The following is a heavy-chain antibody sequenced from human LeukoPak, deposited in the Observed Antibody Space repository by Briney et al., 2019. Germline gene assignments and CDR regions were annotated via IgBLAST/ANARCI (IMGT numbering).Heavy chain of an antibody. J-gene: IGHJ6*03. D-gene: IGHD2-21*01. Sequence: GGSLRLSCEPSPFTFSRFAMSWIRQAPGTGLEWLSTLSGSGTATYYADSVKGRFATSRDNSKDTLYLQMDNLRADDAAVYYCAKHLGSHSFLFYYMDVWGTGTSVIVSS. V-gene: IGHV3-23*01. CDR2: LSGSGTAT. CDR3: AKHLGSHSFLFYYMDV. CDR1: PFTFSRFA.